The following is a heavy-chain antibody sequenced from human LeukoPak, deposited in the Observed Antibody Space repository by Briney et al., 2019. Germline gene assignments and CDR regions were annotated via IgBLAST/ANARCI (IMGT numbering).Heavy chain of an antibody. D-gene: IGHD4-17*01. V-gene: IGHV4-31*03. CDR1: GGSISSGGYY. CDR3: ARSGTVTTWNY. Sequence: SETLSLTCTVSGGSISSGGYYWSWIRQHPGKGLEWIGCIYYSGTTYYHPSLTSRVAISVDTSKNQFSLKLSSVTAADTAVYYCARSGTVTTWNYWGQGTLVTVSS. J-gene: IGHJ4*02. CDR2: IYYSGTT.